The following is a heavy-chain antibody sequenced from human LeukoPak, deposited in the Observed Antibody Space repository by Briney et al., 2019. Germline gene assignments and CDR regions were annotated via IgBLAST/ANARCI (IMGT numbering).Heavy chain of an antibody. J-gene: IGHJ4*02. CDR3: AREKANYYGSGSYYNYFDY. V-gene: IGHV3-21*01. D-gene: IGHD3-10*01. Sequence: GGSLRLSCAASGFTFSSYSMNWVRQAPGKGLKWVSSISSSSSYIYYADSVKCRFTISRDNAKNSLYLQMNSLRAEDTAVYYCAREKANYYGSGSYYNYFDYWGQGTLVTVSS. CDR2: ISSSSSYI. CDR1: GFTFSSYS.